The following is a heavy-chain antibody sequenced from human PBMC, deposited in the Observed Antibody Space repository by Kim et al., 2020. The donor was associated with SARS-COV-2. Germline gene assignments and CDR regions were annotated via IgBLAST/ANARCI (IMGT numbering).Heavy chain of an antibody. D-gene: IGHD6-13*01. J-gene: IGHJ4*02. V-gene: IGHV4-34*01. Sequence: PSLKSRVTISVDTSKNQFSLKLSSVTAADTAVYYCARGLVEGWYPYYFDYWGQGTLVTVSS. CDR3: ARGLVEGWYPYYFDY.